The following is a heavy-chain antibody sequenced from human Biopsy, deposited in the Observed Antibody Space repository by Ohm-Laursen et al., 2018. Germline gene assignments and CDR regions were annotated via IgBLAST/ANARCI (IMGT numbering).Heavy chain of an antibody. V-gene: IGHV4-34*01. CDR3: AREGGGLLPIRLTDF. J-gene: IGHJ4*02. CDR2: INHRGRS. D-gene: IGHD1-26*01. CDR1: GESFSDYY. Sequence: PSDTLSLTCEVSGESFSDYYWSWIRQSPGKGLEWTGEINHRGRSSYSPSLQSRVTISVDASKNQFSLNMKSVTAADTAVYFCAREGGGLLPIRLTDFWGPGMMVTVSS.